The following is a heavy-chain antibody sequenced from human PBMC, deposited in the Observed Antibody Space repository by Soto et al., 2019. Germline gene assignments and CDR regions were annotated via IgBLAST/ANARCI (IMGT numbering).Heavy chain of an antibody. Sequence: QVQLVQSGADVKKPGSSVKISCTASGAAFSNYTFTWVRRDPGQGLEWVGRVIPLLDASNYAEKFQDRVTISAERSTSTVYMELSGLRSEDSARYYCAIGKSQMSQARMVFYYYMVVWGKGPTVTVSS. J-gene: IGHJ6*03. CDR3: AIGKSQMSQARMVFYYYMVV. D-gene: IGHD2-8*01. V-gene: IGHV1-69*08. CDR2: VIPLLDAS. CDR1: GAAFSNYT.